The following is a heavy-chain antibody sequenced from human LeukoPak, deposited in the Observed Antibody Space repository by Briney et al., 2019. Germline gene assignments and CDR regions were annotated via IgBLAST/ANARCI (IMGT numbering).Heavy chain of an antibody. CDR2: ISGSGGTT. Sequence: GGSLRLSCAASGFTFSSYAMSWVRHAPAKGLEWVSAISGSGGTTYYADSARQRFTYSRDNSKNTLYLQMNSLRAEDTAVYYCAKDGYDYYYYYMDVWGRGTAVTVSS. CDR1: GFTFSSYA. CDR3: AKDGYDYYYYYMDV. D-gene: IGHD1-1*01. J-gene: IGHJ6*03. V-gene: IGHV3-23*01.